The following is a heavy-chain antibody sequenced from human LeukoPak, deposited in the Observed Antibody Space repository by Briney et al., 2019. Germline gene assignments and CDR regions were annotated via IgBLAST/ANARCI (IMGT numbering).Heavy chain of an antibody. V-gene: IGHV4-59*12. CDR2: IYYSGST. Sequence: SETLSLTCTVSGGSISSYYWSWIRQPPGKGLEWIGYIYYSGSTNYNPSLKSRVTISVDTSKNQFSLKLSSVTAADTAVYYCARDPPNDDYSKGGYYYYYMDVWGKGTTVTVSS. CDR1: GGSISSYY. CDR3: ARDPPNDDYSKGGYYYYYMDV. D-gene: IGHD4-11*01. J-gene: IGHJ6*03.